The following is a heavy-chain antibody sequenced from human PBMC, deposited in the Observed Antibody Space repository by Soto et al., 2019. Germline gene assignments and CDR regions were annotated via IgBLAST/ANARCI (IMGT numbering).Heavy chain of an antibody. V-gene: IGHV1-69*13. D-gene: IGHD3-22*01. J-gene: IGHJ4*02. CDR1: GGTFSNHA. Sequence: ASVKVSCKASGGTFSNHAVSWVRQAPGQGPEWMGGIIPLSGTTNYVQKFQGRVTITADESMTTAYVELSSLRFDDTAVYYCTRGPDRSGFYLFDYWGQGTLVTVSS. CDR2: IIPLSGTT. CDR3: TRGPDRSGFYLFDY.